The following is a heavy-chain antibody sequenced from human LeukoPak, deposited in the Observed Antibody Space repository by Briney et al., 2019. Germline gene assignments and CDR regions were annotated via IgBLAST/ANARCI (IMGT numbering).Heavy chain of an antibody. J-gene: IGHJ4*02. CDR3: AKRGVVIRVILVGFHKEAYYFDS. D-gene: IGHD3-22*01. V-gene: IGHV3-23*01. Sequence: GGSLRLSCAVSGITLSNYGMSWVRQAPGKGLEWVAGISGSGGSTNYADSVKGRFTISRDNPKNTPYLQMNSLRAEDTAVYICAKRGVVIRVILVGFHKEAYYFDSWGQGALVTVSS. CDR2: ISGSGGST. CDR1: GITLSNYG.